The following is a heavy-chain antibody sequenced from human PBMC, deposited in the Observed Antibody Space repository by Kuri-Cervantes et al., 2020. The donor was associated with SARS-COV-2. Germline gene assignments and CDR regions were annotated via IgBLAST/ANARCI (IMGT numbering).Heavy chain of an antibody. Sequence: GESLKISCEASGFTFSNYATHWVRQAPGKGLEWVAVIWWDGSEEYYLDSVKGRFTISKDNSKNMLFLEINNLRVEDAAVYFCARGSYGGNSDFDYWGQGTPVIVSS. CDR3: ARGSYGGNSDFDY. CDR1: GFTFSNYA. V-gene: IGHV3-33*01. CDR2: IWWDGSEE. D-gene: IGHD4-23*01. J-gene: IGHJ4*02.